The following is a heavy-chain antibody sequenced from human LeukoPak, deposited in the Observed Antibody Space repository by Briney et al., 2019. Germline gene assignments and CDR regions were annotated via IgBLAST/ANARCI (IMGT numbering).Heavy chain of an antibody. D-gene: IGHD1-1*01. V-gene: IGHV4-4*07. CDR3: ARERATTGTTGYYYYYMDV. Sequence: PSETLSLTCTVSGGSISSYYWSWIRQPAGKGLEWIGRIYTSGSTNYNPSLKSRVTMSVDTSKNQFSLKLSSVTAADTAVYYCARERATTGTTGYYYYYMDVWGKGTTVTVSS. CDR1: GGSISSYY. CDR2: IYTSGST. J-gene: IGHJ6*03.